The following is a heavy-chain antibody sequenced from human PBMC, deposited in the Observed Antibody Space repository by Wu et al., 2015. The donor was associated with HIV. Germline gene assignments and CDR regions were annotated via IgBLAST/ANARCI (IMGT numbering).Heavy chain of an antibody. D-gene: IGHD6-13*01. Sequence: QVQLVQSGAEVRKPGSSVKVSCKASGGTFSRSGFSWVRQVPGQGFEWMGRIIPIHGAANYAQKFEGRVTITADESTSTAYMELSSLRSEDTAVYYCARDLQQPDFGVAFDIWGQGTMVTVSS. CDR3: ARDLQQPDFGVAFDI. V-gene: IGHV1-69*11. CDR2: IIPIHGAA. CDR1: GGTFSRSG. J-gene: IGHJ3*02.